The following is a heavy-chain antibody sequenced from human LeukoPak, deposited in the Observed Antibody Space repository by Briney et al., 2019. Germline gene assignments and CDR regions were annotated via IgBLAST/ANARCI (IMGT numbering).Heavy chain of an antibody. J-gene: IGHJ2*01. CDR1: GGSFSGYY. CDR3: ARGGNSSPKGRPSHSWYFDL. V-gene: IGHV4-34*01. CDR2: INHSGST. Sequence: SETLSLTCAVHGGSFSGYYWSWIRQPPGKGREWIGEINHSGSTNYNPSLKSRVTISKEKSKKQFSLKLISVTAADTAVYYCARGGNSSPKGRPSHSWYFDLWGRGTPATVSS. D-gene: IGHD6-13*01.